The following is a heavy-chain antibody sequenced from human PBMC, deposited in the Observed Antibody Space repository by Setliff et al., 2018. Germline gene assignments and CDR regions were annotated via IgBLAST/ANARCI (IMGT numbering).Heavy chain of an antibody. CDR1: GGSFSGYY. CDR3: ARGWGSGWSKEGAFDI. Sequence: SETLSLTSAVYGGSFSGYYWSWLRQPPGKGLEWIGEINHSGSTNYNPSLKSRVTISVDTSKNQFSLKLSSVTAADTAVCYCARGWGSGWSKEGAFDIWGQGTMVTVSS. D-gene: IGHD6-19*01. V-gene: IGHV4-34*01. CDR2: INHSGST. J-gene: IGHJ3*02.